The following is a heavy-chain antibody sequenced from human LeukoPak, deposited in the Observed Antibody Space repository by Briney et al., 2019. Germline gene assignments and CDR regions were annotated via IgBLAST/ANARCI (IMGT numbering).Heavy chain of an antibody. V-gene: IGHV3-11*01. CDR1: GFTFSDYY. CDR2: ISSSGSTI. Sequence: TGGSLRLSCAASGFTFSDYYMSWIRQAPGKGLEWVSYISSSGSTIYYADSVKGRFTISRDNAKNSLYLQMNSLRAEDTAVYYCARDRNDFWSGFDYWGQGTLVTVSS. D-gene: IGHD3-3*01. CDR3: ARDRNDFWSGFDY. J-gene: IGHJ4*02.